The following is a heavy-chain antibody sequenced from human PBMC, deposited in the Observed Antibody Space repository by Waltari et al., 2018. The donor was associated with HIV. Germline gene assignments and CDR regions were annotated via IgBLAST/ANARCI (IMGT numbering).Heavy chain of an antibody. CDR3: AKGDCNSPSCPFDF. J-gene: IGHJ4*02. CDR2: ISGSGNST. D-gene: IGHD2-2*01. CDR1: GFIFGGYA. Sequence: EVKLLESGGGLIEPGGSLRLSCVGSGFIFGGYALSWFRRAPGKGLEWVSGISGSGNSTYYAGSVKGRFIISRDNSKNTVFLQMNSLRAEDTAVYYCAKGDCNSPSCPFDFWGQVTLVTVSS. V-gene: IGHV3-23*01.